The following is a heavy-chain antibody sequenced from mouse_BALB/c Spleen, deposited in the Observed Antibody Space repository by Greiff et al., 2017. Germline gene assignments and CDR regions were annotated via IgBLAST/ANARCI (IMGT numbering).Heavy chain of an antibody. CDR3: TRDGNYGDYAMDY. CDR2: ISSGGSYT. Sequence: EVQLVESGGGLVKPGGSLKLSCAASGFTFSSYTMSWVRQTPEKRLEWVATISSGGSYTYYPDSVKGRFTISRDNAKNTLYLQMSSLKSEDTAMYYCTRDGNYGDYAMDYWGQGTSVTVSS. V-gene: IGHV5-6-4*01. D-gene: IGHD2-1*01. CDR1: GFTFSSYT. J-gene: IGHJ4*01.